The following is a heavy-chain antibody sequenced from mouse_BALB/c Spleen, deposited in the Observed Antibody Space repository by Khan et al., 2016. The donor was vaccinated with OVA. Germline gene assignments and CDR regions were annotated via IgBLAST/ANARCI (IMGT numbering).Heavy chain of an antibody. J-gene: IGHJ3*01. D-gene: IGHD1-1*01. CDR1: GFTFSTYG. V-gene: IGHV5-6*01. Sequence: EVELVESGGDLVKPGGSLKLSCAASGFTFSTYGMSWVRQTPDKRLAWVATVSTGGGYTYYPDSVKGRFTISRDNAKNTLYLQMSSLKSEDTAMFYCARLAYYYDGEGFAYWGQGTLVTVSS. CDR2: VSTGGGYT. CDR3: ARLAYYYDGEGFAY.